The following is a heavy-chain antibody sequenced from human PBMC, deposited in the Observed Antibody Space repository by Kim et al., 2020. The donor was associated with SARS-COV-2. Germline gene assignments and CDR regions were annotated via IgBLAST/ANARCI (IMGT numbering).Heavy chain of an antibody. Sequence: SETLSLTCAVYGGSFSGYYWSWIRQPPGKGLEWIGEINHSGSTNYNPSLKSRVTISVDTSKNQFSLKLSSVTAADTAVYYCASRLGRGARKSDYWGQGTLVTVSS. D-gene: IGHD1-26*01. CDR3: ASRLGRGARKSDY. V-gene: IGHV4-34*01. CDR2: INHSGST. CDR1: GGSFSGYY. J-gene: IGHJ4*02.